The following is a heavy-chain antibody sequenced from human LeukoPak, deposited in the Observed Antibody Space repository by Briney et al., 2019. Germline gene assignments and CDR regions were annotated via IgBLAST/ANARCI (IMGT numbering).Heavy chain of an antibody. V-gene: IGHV4-39*01. CDR3: ARRVYSSSWVDY. CDR2: IYYSGST. D-gene: IGHD6-13*01. CDR1: GGSISSSSYY. Sequence: SETLSLTCTVSGGSISSSSYYWGWLRQPPGKGLEWIGSIYYSGSTYYNPSLKSRVTISVDTSKNQFSLKLSSVTAADTAVYYCARRVYSSSWVDYWGQGTLVTVSS. J-gene: IGHJ4*02.